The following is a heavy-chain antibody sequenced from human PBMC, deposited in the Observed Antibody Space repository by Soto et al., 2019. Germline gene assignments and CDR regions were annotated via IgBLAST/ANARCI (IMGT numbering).Heavy chain of an antibody. CDR1: GFTFSSYW. CDR2: TRQDGGQE. CDR3: ARYPNPTVAGLPFDL. Sequence: GGSLRLSCAASGFTFSSYWMSWVRQAPGKGLEWVAHTRQDGGQEYYVDSVKGRFTISRDNAKNALYLQMNSLRVEDTAVYYCARYPNPTVAGLPFDLWGQGTLVTVSS. D-gene: IGHD6-19*01. V-gene: IGHV3-7*03. J-gene: IGHJ4*02.